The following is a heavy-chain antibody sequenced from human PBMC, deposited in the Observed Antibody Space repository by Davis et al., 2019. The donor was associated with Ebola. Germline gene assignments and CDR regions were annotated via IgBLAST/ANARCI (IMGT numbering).Heavy chain of an antibody. CDR2: IYGSGAGTHYET. CDR1: GFTLNNYA. V-gene: IGHV3-23*01. D-gene: IGHD6-13*01. CDR3: ARVSRDRAAAGHYFDY. Sequence: PGGSLRLSCGASGFTLNNYAMSWVRQAPGKGLDWVSTIYGSGAGTHYETHYADSVKGRFTISRDNSENTLYLQMNSLRVEDTAVYYCARVSRDRAAAGHYFDYWGQGTLVTVSS. J-gene: IGHJ4*02.